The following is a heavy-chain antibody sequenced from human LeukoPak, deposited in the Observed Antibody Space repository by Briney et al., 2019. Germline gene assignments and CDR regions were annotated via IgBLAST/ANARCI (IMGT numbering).Heavy chain of an antibody. CDR3: ARNLYSYGPYYFDY. CDR2: IYYSGST. Sequence: SETLSLTCTVSSGSISSYYWSWIRQPPGKGLEWIGYIYYSGSTNYNPSLRSRVTISVDTSKNQFSLKLSSVTAADTAVYYCARNLYSYGPYYFDYWGQGTLVTVSS. V-gene: IGHV4-59*01. J-gene: IGHJ4*02. CDR1: SGSISSYY. D-gene: IGHD5-18*01.